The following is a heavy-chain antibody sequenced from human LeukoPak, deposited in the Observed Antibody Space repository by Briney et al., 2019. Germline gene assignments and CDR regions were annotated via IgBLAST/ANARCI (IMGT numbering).Heavy chain of an antibody. Sequence: SETLSLTCTVSGGSISSYYWSWIRRPAGKGLEWIGRIYTSGSTNYNPSLKSRVTMSVDTSKNQFSLKLSSVTAADTAVYYCARVTDSSGYYFDYWGQGTLVTVSS. D-gene: IGHD3-22*01. V-gene: IGHV4-4*07. CDR3: ARVTDSSGYYFDY. J-gene: IGHJ4*02. CDR2: IYTSGST. CDR1: GGSISSYY.